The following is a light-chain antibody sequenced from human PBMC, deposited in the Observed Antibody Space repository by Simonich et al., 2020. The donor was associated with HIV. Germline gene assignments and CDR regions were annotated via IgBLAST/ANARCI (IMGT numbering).Light chain of an antibody. CDR2: WAS. Sequence: DIVMTQSPDSLAVSLGERATINCKSSQSVLYSSNNNNYLAWYQQKPGKPPKRLIYWASTRESGVPDRFSGSGSGTDFTLTISSLQAEDVAVYYCQQYYTTPWTFGQGTKVEI. CDR1: QSVLYSSNNNNY. J-gene: IGKJ1*01. CDR3: QQYYTTPWT. V-gene: IGKV4-1*01.